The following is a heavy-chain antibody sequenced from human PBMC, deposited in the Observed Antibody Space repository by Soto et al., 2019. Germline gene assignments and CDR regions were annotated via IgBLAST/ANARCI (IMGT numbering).Heavy chain of an antibody. Sequence: ASVKVSCKASGYTFTSYAMHWVRQAPGQRLEWMGWINAGNGNTKYSQKFQGRVTITRDTSASTAYMELSSLRSEDTAVYYCARASGPGRQGFLEWLSWFDPWGQGTLVTVSS. CDR1: GYTFTSYA. D-gene: IGHD3-3*01. CDR3: ARASGPGRQGFLEWLSWFDP. V-gene: IGHV1-3*01. J-gene: IGHJ5*02. CDR2: INAGNGNT.